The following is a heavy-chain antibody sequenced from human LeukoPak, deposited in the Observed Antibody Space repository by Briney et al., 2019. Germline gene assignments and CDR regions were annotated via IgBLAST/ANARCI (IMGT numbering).Heavy chain of an antibody. D-gene: IGHD2-15*01. Sequence: GSLRLSCAASGFTFSSYSMNWVRQAPGKGLEWVSSISSSSSYIYYADSVKGRFTISRDNAKNSLYLQMNSLRAEDTAVYYCARGYCSGGSCRELDYWGQGTLVTVSS. CDR1: GFTFSSYS. J-gene: IGHJ4*02. V-gene: IGHV3-21*01. CDR2: ISSSSSYI. CDR3: ARGYCSGGSCRELDY.